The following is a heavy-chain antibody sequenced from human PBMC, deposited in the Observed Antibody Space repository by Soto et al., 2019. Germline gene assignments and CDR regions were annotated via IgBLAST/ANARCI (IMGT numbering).Heavy chain of an antibody. Sequence: SETLSLTCAVSGGSISSGGYSWSWIRQPPGKGLEWIGYIYHSGSTYYNPSLKSRVTISVDRSKNQFSLKLSSVTAADTAVYYCARVFYDILTGWYYFDYWGQGTLVTVFS. V-gene: IGHV4-30-2*01. CDR3: ARVFYDILTGWYYFDY. J-gene: IGHJ4*02. CDR1: GGSISSGGYS. D-gene: IGHD3-9*01. CDR2: IYHSGST.